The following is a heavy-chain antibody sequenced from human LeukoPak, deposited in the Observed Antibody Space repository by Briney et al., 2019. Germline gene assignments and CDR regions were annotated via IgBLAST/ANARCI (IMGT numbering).Heavy chain of an antibody. Sequence: GGSLRLSCAASGFTFDDYGMSWVRQAPGKGLEWVANIKQDGSEKYYVDSVKGRFTISRDNAKNSLYLQMNSLRAEDTAVYYCARGRGIAEWFDPWGQGTLVTVSS. CDR1: GFTFDDYG. CDR2: IKQDGSEK. J-gene: IGHJ5*02. D-gene: IGHD6-13*01. CDR3: ARGRGIAEWFDP. V-gene: IGHV3-7*01.